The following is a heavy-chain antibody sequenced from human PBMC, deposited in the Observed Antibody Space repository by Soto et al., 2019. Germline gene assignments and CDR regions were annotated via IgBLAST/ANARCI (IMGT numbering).Heavy chain of an antibody. CDR2: IDNAGSRV. CDR1: GFTFSSYW. Sequence: EVQLVESGGGLVQPGGSLRLSCAASGFTFSSYWMHWVRRAPGKGLVWVSRIDNAGSRVRYADSVKGRITISRDNAKKTRYLKMSRLRAEDTAVYYCTRVGGSVSGMDVWGQGTTVTVSS. J-gene: IGHJ6*02. V-gene: IGHV3-74*01. D-gene: IGHD1-26*01. CDR3: TRVGGSVSGMDV.